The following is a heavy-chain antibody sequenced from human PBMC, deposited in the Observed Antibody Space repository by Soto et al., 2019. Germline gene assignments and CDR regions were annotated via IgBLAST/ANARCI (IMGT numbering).Heavy chain of an antibody. J-gene: IGHJ6*02. D-gene: IGHD3-3*01. CDR2: IKQDGSEK. Sequence: GGSLRLSCAASGSTFSSYWMSWVRQAPGKGLEWVANIKQDGSEKYYVDSVKGRFTISRDNAKNSLYLQMNSLRAEDTAVYYCARESDRVLRFLEWLSEPYYYYGMDVWGQGTTVTVSS. CDR1: GSTFSSYW. CDR3: ARESDRVLRFLEWLSEPYYYYGMDV. V-gene: IGHV3-7*03.